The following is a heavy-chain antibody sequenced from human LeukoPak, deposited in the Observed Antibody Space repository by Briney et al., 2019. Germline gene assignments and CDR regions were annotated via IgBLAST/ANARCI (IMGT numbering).Heavy chain of an antibody. V-gene: IGHV3-23*01. J-gene: IGHJ4*02. CDR1: GFTFSSYA. Sequence: GGSLRLSCAASGFTFSSYAMSWVRQAPGKGLEWVSAISGSGGSTYYADSVKGRFTISRDNSKNTLYLQMNSLRAEDTAVYYCAKFLPTHVVVANYYFDYWGQGTLVTVSS. CDR2: ISGSGGST. D-gene: IGHD2-21*01. CDR3: AKFLPTHVVVANYYFDY.